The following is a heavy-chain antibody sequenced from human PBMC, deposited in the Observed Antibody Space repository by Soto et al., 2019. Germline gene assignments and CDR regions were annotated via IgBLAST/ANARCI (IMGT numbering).Heavy chain of an antibody. V-gene: IGHV4-39*01. CDR1: GASISSTSYY. CDR3: VGSVTLVGGVTAIDY. CDR2: MSYSEST. D-gene: IGHD3-10*01. J-gene: IGHJ4*02. Sequence: QLQMQESGPGLVKFSETLSLTCTVSGASISSTSYYWGWIRLPPGKGLEWIASMSYSESTYYNPSLKSRVTISADTSKNQFSLNLNSVTAADTAIYYCVGSVTLVGGVTAIDYWGQGTLVIVSS.